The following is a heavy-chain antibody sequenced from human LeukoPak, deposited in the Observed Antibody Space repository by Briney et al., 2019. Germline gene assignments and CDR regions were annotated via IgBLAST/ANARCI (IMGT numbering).Heavy chain of an antibody. J-gene: IGHJ4*02. CDR3: TSFKSSGKYFDY. Sequence: ASVKVSCKASGYTFTRYYMHWVRQAPGQGLEWMGIIDPSVGSTTYAQKFLGRVTMTRDMSTSTVHMELNRLRSEDTAVYYCTSFKSSGKYFDYWGQGTLVTVSS. V-gene: IGHV1-46*01. CDR1: GYTFTRYY. CDR2: IDPSVGST. D-gene: IGHD1-26*01.